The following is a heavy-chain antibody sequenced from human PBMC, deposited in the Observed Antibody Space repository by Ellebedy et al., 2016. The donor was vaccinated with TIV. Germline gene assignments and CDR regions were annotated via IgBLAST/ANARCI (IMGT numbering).Heavy chain of an antibody. CDR2: IYYSGST. CDR1: AGSIKSYY. V-gene: IGHV4-59*01. D-gene: IGHD2-2*01. J-gene: IGHJ6*02. Sequence: MPSETLSLTCSVSAGSIKSYYWNWIRQPPGKGLEWIGYIYYSGSTNYNPSLKSRVTISVDTSKNQFSLKLSSVTAADTAVYYCARVVVPAAMLLYYYYAMDVWGQGTTVTVSS. CDR3: ARVVVPAAMLLYYYYAMDV.